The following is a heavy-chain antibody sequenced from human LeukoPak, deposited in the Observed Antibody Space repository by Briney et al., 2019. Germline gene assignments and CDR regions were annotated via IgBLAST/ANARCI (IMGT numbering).Heavy chain of an antibody. CDR2: IYYSGST. J-gene: IGHJ5*02. D-gene: IGHD2-15*01. V-gene: IGHV4-59*01. Sequence: PSETLSLTCTVSGGSISSYYWSWIRQPPGKGLERIGNIYYSGSTNYNPSLKSRVTISVDTSKNQFSLKLSSVTAADTAVYYCARTQDCSGGSCYPNWFDPWGQGTLVTVSS. CDR3: ARTQDCSGGSCYPNWFDP. CDR1: GGSISSYY.